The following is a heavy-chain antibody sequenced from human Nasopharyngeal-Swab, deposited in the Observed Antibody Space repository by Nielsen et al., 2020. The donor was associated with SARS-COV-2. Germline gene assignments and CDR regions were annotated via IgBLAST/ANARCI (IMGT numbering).Heavy chain of an antibody. CDR3: ARDRGSGTTVTTGDYNWFDP. CDR1: GGSFSGYY. CDR2: INHSGST. D-gene: IGHD4-17*01. J-gene: IGHJ5*02. V-gene: IGHV4-34*01. Sequence: SETLSLTCAVYGGSFSGYYWSWIRQPPGKGLEWIGEINHSGSTNYNPSLKNRVTISVDTSKNQFSLKLSSVIAADTAVYYCARDRGSGTTVTTGDYNWFDPWGQGTLVTVSS.